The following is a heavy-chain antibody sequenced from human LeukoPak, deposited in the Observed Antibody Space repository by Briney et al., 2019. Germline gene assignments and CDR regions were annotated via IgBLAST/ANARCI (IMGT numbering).Heavy chain of an antibody. CDR1: GFTFSIYD. J-gene: IGHJ6*02. Sequence: GGSLTLSCAPSGFTFSIYDMQWARPPTGRGREWVSAIGTADHTYYPASGKARFTSSRENAKNSLYLQMNSLRAGDTAVYYCARGNYSGGWYWASYYYGMDVWGQGTTVTVSS. CDR2: IGTADHT. CDR3: ARGNYSGGWYWASYYYGMDV. V-gene: IGHV3-13*01. D-gene: IGHD6-13*01.